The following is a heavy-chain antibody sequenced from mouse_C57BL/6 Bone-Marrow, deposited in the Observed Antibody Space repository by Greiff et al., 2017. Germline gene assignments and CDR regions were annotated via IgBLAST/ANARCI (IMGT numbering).Heavy chain of an antibody. CDR3: ARNDGSSYWFAY. V-gene: IGHV5-6*02. D-gene: IGHD1-1*01. Sequence: DVMLVESGGDLVKPGGSLKLSCAASGFTFSSYGMSWVRQTPDKRLEWVATISSGGSYTYYPDSVKGRFTISRDNAKNTLYLQMSSLKSEDTAMYDCARNDGSSYWFAYWGQGTLVTVSA. CDR1: GFTFSSYG. CDR2: ISSGGSYT. J-gene: IGHJ3*01.